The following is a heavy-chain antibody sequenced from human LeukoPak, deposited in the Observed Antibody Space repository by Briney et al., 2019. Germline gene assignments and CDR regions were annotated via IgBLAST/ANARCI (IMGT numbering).Heavy chain of an antibody. CDR3: ARDSGYSGYDMGFDY. Sequence: GASVKVSCTASGYTFTNYGINWVRQAPGQRLEWMGWINAGNGNTKYSQEFQGRVTITRDTSASTAYMELSSLRSEDMAVYYCARDSGYSGYDMGFDYWGQGTLVTVSS. D-gene: IGHD5-12*01. V-gene: IGHV1-3*03. CDR1: GYTFTNYG. CDR2: INAGNGNT. J-gene: IGHJ4*02.